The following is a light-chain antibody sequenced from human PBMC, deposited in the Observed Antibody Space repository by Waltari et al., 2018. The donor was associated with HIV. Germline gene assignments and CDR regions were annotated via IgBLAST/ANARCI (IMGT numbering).Light chain of an antibody. J-gene: IGKJ1*01. V-gene: IGKV4-1*01. Sequence: DNVMTQSPDALAVSLGERAHMSCRFGQSVFYTSNNKDYLAWYQHKPGQPPKLLIYWAFIRESGVPERFSGSGSGTDFTLTISGVQAEDAAVYYCQQYFYSPQTFGQGTKVEIK. CDR3: QQYFYSPQT. CDR2: WAF. CDR1: QSVFYTSNNKDY.